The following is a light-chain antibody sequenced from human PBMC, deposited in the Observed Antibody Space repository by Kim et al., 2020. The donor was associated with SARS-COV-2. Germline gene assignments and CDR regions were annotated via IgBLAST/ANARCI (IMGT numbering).Light chain of an antibody. V-gene: IGKV1-33*01. CDR3: QQSDNLPLT. Sequence: ASVGDRVTVTCQASQDIKKYLDWFQQKPGNAPQLLIYDTSILGGGVPLRFLGGGSGTHFTLPSSGLQPEDVASYCCQQSDNLPLTFGPGTKVDIK. CDR2: DTS. J-gene: IGKJ3*01. CDR1: QDIKKY.